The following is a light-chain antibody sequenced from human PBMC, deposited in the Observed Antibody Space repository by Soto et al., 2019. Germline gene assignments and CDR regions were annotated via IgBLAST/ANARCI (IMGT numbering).Light chain of an antibody. CDR1: SSDVGGYDY. CDR2: EVS. Sequence: ALTQPASVSGSPGQSITISCTGTSSDVGGYDYVSWYQQHPGKAPKLMIYEVSNRPSGVSNRFSASKSGNTASLAISGLQAEDEADYYCSSYIDSSTRVFGTGTKVTVL. V-gene: IGLV2-14*01. CDR3: SSYIDSSTRV. J-gene: IGLJ1*01.